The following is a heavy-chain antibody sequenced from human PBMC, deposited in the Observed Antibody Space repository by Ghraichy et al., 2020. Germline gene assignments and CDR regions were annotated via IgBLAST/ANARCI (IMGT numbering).Heavy chain of an antibody. CDR2: VYYSGSI. J-gene: IGHJ4*02. V-gene: IGHV4-39*01. D-gene: IGHD3-22*01. Sequence: SETLSLTCTVSGGSISTSSYYWGWIRQPPGEGLEWIGSVYYSGSIYYNSSLRSRVTISVDTSKNQFSLELTSVTAADTAVYYCVNSRPYFYYFDYWGQGTLVTVSS. CDR1: GGSISTSSYY. CDR3: VNSRPYFYYFDY.